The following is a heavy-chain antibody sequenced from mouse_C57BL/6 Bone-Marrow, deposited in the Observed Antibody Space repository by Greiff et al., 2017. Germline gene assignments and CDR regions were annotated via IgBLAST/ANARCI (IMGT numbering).Heavy chain of an antibody. CDR3: ARSDYYGKGFDY. D-gene: IGHD1-1*01. V-gene: IGHV1-81*01. CDR1: GYTFTSYG. J-gene: IGHJ2*01. Sequence: VQLQQSGAELARPGASVKLSCKASGYTFTSYGISWVKQRTGQGLEWIGEIYPGSGNTYYNEKFKGKATLTADKSSSTAYMELRSLTSEDSAVYFCARSDYYGKGFDYWGQGTTLTVSS. CDR2: IYPGSGNT.